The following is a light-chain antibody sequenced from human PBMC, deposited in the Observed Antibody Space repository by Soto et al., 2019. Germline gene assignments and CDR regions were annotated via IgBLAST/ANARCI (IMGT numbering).Light chain of an antibody. CDR3: QQSFSTLLIT. V-gene: IGKV1-39*01. J-gene: IGKJ5*01. CDR1: KSINSY. CDR2: AAS. Sequence: DIQMTQSPSSLSASIGDGVTITCRASKSINSYLNWYQQKPGKAPKLLISAASNLQSGVPSRFSGSGSGTDVTLTISSLQPEDFATYYCQQSFSTLLITFGQGTRLEMK.